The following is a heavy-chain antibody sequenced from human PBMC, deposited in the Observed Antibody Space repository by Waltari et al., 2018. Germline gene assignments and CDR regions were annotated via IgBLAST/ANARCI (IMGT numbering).Heavy chain of an antibody. CDR3: ARDYGMDV. CDR2: INNDGSSP. V-gene: IGHV3-74*01. J-gene: IGHJ6*02. Sequence: EVQLVESGGGLVQPGGSLRLSCAASGFTFSTYWMNWVRQAPGKGLVWVSRINNDGSSPSYADSVKGRFTISRDNARNTLYLQMSSLRVEDTAVYYCARDYGMDVWGQGTTVTVSS. CDR1: GFTFSTYW.